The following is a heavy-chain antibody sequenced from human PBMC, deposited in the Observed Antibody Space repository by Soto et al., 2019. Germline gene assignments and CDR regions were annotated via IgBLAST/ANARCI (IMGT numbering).Heavy chain of an antibody. CDR1: GHSISSGFYY. D-gene: IGHD5-18*01. J-gene: IGHJ4*02. CDR3: ARYGYSYSAGFFDY. Sequence: SETLSLTCAVSGHSISSGFYYWGWIRQPPGKGLEWIGSIYHSGSTYYNPSLKSRVTLSVDTSKNQLSLKLSSVTAADTAVYYCARYGYSYSAGFFDYWGQGMRVTVSS. V-gene: IGHV4-38-2*01. CDR2: IYHSGST.